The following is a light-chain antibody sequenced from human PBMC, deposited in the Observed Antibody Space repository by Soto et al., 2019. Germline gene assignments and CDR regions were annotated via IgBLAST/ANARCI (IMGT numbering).Light chain of an antibody. CDR2: DAS. CDR1: QSISSW. J-gene: IGKJ1*01. Sequence: DIQMTPSPSTPSASVGNKNTLTCRASQSISSWLAWYQQKPGKAPKLLIYDASSLESGVPSRFSGSGSGTEFTLTISSLQPDDFATYYCQQYNSYSRTFGQGTKVDIK. V-gene: IGKV1-5*01. CDR3: QQYNSYSRT.